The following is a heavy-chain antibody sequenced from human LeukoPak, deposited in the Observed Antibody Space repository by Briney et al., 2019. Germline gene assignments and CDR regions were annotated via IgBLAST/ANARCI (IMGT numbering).Heavy chain of an antibody. CDR3: ARDKNIVVVPAANAAYYFDY. J-gene: IGHJ4*02. V-gene: IGHV1-18*01. D-gene: IGHD2-2*01. CDR1: GYTFTSYG. CDR2: ISAYNGNT. Sequence: ASVKVSCKASGYTFTSYGISWVRQAPGQGLEWTGSISAYNGNTHYAQKLQGRVTMTTDTSTSTAYMELRSLRSDDTAVYYCARDKNIVVVPAANAAYYFDYWGQGTLVTVSS.